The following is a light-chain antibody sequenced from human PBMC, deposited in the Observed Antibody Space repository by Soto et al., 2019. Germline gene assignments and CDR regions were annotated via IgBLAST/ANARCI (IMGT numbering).Light chain of an antibody. CDR1: QSISNF. V-gene: IGKV1-39*01. CDR2: AAS. CDR3: QQSYSTPPVT. J-gene: IGKJ5*01. Sequence: DIQMTQSPSSLSASLGDRVTITFRASQSISNFLNWYQQRPGKAPNLLIHAASTLQSGVPSRFSGSGSGTDFTLTISSLQPEDFATYYCQQSYSTPPVTFGQGTRLEIK.